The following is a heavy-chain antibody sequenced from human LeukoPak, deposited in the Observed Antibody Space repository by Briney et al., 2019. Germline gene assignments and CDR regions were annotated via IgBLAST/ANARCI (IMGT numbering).Heavy chain of an antibody. V-gene: IGHV3-11*01. CDR3: VRGDWYAFDM. J-gene: IGHJ3*02. CDR2: ISTSGSTI. Sequence: GGSLRLSCAASGFTFSDYYINWIRQAPWKGLEWVSYISTSGSTINYADSVKGRFTISRDNAKNSLYLQMNSLRAEDTAVYYCVRGDWYAFDMWGQGTMVTVSS. CDR1: GFTFSDYY. D-gene: IGHD2-21*01.